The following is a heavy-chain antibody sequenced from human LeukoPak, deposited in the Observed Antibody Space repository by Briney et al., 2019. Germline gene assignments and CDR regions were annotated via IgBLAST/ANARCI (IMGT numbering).Heavy chain of an antibody. V-gene: IGHV4-59*12. CDR3: AREQWLAFDY. D-gene: IGHD6-19*01. CDR1: GGSISDYY. J-gene: IGHJ4*02. Sequence: SETLSLTCTVSGGSISDYYWNWIRQPPGKGLEWIGYIYYSGSTTYNPSLKSRVTMSADTAKNQFSLKLSSVTAADTAVYYCAREQWLAFDYWGQGTLVTVSS. CDR2: IYYSGST.